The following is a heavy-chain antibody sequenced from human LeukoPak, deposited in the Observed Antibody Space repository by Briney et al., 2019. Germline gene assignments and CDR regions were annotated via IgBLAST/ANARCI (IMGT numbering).Heavy chain of an antibody. D-gene: IGHD1-26*01. J-gene: IGHJ4*02. CDR3: ARAPVQDVGATTDFDY. CDR2: INPNSGGT. Sequence: ASVKVSCKASGYTFNRYYMHWVRQAPGQGLEGMGWINPNSGGTNYAQKFQGRVTMSRETSISTAYMGLSRLRSDGTAVYYCARAPVQDVGATTDFDYWGQGTLVTASS. CDR1: GYTFNRYY. V-gene: IGHV1-2*02.